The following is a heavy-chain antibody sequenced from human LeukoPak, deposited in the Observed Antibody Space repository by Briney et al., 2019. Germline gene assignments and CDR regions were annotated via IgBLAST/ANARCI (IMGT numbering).Heavy chain of an antibody. Sequence: ASVKVSCKASGYTFTSYGISWVRQAPGQGLEWMGWISAYNGNTNYAQKLQGRVTMTTDTSTSTAYMELRSLRSDDTAVYYCARGGMIAFGGVTRHFDYWGREPWSPSPQ. CDR3: ARGGMIAFGGVTRHFDY. J-gene: IGHJ4*02. CDR2: ISAYNGNT. CDR1: GYTFTSYG. V-gene: IGHV1-18*04. D-gene: IGHD3-16*01.